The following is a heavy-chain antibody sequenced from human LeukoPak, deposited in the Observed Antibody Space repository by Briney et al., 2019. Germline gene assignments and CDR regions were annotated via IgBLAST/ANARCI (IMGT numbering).Heavy chain of an antibody. J-gene: IGHJ4*02. V-gene: IGHV5-51*01. D-gene: IGHD6-6*01. CDR3: ARGLIASRRGIMDY. CDR1: GYSFTSYW. Sequence: GESLKISCKGSGYSFTSYWIGWVRQMPGKGLEWMGSIYPGDSDTRYSPSFQGQATISADKSISTAYLQRSSLKASDTAMYYCARGLIASRRGIMDYWGQGTLVTVSS. CDR2: IYPGDSDT.